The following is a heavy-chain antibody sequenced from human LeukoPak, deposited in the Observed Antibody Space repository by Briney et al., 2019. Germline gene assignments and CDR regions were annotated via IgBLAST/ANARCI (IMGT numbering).Heavy chain of an antibody. Sequence: SETLSLTCTVSGDSISTSYWSWIRPPAGKGLEWIGRIYTSGSTNYNPSLKSRVTMSVDTSKNQFSLKLRSVTAADTAVYYCARDDYGQKGFDYWGQGTLVTVSS. CDR3: ARDDYGQKGFDY. V-gene: IGHV4-4*07. J-gene: IGHJ4*02. D-gene: IGHD4-17*01. CDR2: IYTSGST. CDR1: GDSISTSY.